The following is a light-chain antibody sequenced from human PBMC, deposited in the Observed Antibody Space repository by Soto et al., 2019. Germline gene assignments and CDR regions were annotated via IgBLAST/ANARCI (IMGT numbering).Light chain of an antibody. CDR1: QPLXSW. Sequence: IQLTQSPSTLSGSVGDRVTITCRASQPLXSWFVWYQPKPGKAPKLLXAKASTLKRGGPSRFSGSGSVTEFTLTISSLQPDDFANYYCQHYKSDSEAFGQGTKVDIK. V-gene: IGKV1-5*03. CDR2: KAS. J-gene: IGKJ1*01. CDR3: QHYKSDSEA.